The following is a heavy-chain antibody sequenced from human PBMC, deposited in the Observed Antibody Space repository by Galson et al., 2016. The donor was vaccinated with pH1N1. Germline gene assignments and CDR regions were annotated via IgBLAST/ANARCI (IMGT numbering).Heavy chain of an antibody. CDR2: ISYDGTNK. D-gene: IGHD3-16*01. J-gene: IGHJ6*02. Sequence: SLRLSCAASEFTFSSYGMHWVRQAPGKGLEWVALISYDGTNKYYGDSVKGRCSISRDNSKNTLYLQMNSLRAEDTAMYYCAKDDYPLIIGLRRAWGMNVWGQGTTVIVSS. V-gene: IGHV3-30*18. CDR1: EFTFSSYG. CDR3: AKDDYPLIIGLRRAWGMNV.